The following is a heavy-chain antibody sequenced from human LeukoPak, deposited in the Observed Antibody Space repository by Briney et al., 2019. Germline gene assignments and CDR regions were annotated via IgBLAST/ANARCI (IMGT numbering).Heavy chain of an antibody. J-gene: IGHJ4*02. D-gene: IGHD4-17*01. CDR3: AKESWYRGTTVTTFGY. CDR1: GFTFSSYA. CDR2: ISGSGGST. Sequence: QPGGSLRLSCAASGFTFSSYAMSWVRQAPGKGLEWVSAISGSGGSTYYADSVKGRFTISRDNSKNTLYLQMNSLRAEDTAVYYCAKESWYRGTTVTTFGYWGQGTLVTVSS. V-gene: IGHV3-23*01.